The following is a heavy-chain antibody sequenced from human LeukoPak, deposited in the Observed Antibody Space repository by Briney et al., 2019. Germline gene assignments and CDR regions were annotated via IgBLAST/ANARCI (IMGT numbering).Heavy chain of an antibody. D-gene: IGHD5-18*01. CDR3: AQASDTAMDY. CDR2: INPSGGST. Sequence: ASVNVSCKASGYTFTSYYMHWVRQAPGQGLEWMGIINPSGGSTSYAQKFQGRVTMTRDTSTSIVYMELSSLRSEDTAVYYCAQASDTAMDYWGQGTLVTVSS. CDR1: GYTFTSYY. J-gene: IGHJ4*02. V-gene: IGHV1-46*01.